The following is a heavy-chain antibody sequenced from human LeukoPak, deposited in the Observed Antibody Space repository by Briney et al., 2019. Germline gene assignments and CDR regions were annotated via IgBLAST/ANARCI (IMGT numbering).Heavy chain of an antibody. CDR2: FDPEDVET. CDR1: GYTLTELS. V-gene: IGHV1-24*01. Sequence: ASVKVSCKVSGYTLTELSMHWVRQAPGKGLEWMGGFDPEDVETIYAQKFQGGVTMTKDTSTDTAYMELSSLRSEATAVYYCATWGFSSPPLAEFDYWGQGTLVTVSS. CDR3: ATWGFSSPPLAEFDY. D-gene: IGHD5-18*01. J-gene: IGHJ4*02.